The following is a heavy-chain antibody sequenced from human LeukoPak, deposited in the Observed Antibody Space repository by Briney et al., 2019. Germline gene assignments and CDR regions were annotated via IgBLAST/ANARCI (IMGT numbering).Heavy chain of an antibody. CDR1: GFTFSDYY. V-gene: IGHV3-11*01. CDR2: ISSSGSTI. J-gene: IGHJ5*02. Sequence: KAGGSLRLSCAASGFTFSDYYMSWIRQAPGKGLEWVSYISSSGSTIYYADSVKGPFTISRDNAKNSLYLQMNSLRAEDTAVYYCARDRYYDSSGYYGPWGQGTLVTVSS. D-gene: IGHD3-22*01. CDR3: ARDRYYDSSGYYGP.